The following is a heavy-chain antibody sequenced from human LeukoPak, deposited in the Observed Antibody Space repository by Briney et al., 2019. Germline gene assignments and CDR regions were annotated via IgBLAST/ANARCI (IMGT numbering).Heavy chain of an antibody. D-gene: IGHD6-19*01. Sequence: SETLSLTCAIYGGSFSGYYWSWIRQPPGAGLEWIGEINHSGSTNYNPSLKSRVTISIDTSKNQFSLRLSSVTAADTAMYYCARLLRQWLVFDAFDMWGQGTMVTVSS. CDR2: INHSGST. V-gene: IGHV4-34*01. J-gene: IGHJ3*02. CDR1: GGSFSGYY. CDR3: ARLLRQWLVFDAFDM.